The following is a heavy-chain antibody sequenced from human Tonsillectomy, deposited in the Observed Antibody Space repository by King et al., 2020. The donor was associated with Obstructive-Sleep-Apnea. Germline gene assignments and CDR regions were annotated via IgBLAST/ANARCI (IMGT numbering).Heavy chain of an antibody. CDR3: ARDIHSSDYYQYYFDY. CDR2: ISYSGRT. CDR1: GGSISSRSYY. Sequence: QLQESGPGLVKPSGTLSLTCTVSGGSISSRSYYWGWIRQPPGKGLEWIGNISYSGRTHYNPSLKSRITISMNTSKNQFSLKLSSVTAADTAVYYCARDIHSSDYYQYYFDYWGQGTLVTVSS. D-gene: IGHD3-22*01. V-gene: IGHV4-39*07. J-gene: IGHJ4*02.